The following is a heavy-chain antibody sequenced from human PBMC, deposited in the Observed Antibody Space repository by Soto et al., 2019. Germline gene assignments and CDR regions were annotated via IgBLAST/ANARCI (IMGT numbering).Heavy chain of an antibody. Sequence: PGGSLRLSCAASGFTFSSYGIHWVRQAPGKGLEWVAFIFDDGNNKYYADSVKGRFTISRDNFRNTLYLQMNSLRGEDTAVYYCAKRRNVLRFLEWSSGMEVWGQGTTVTVSS. D-gene: IGHD3-3*01. V-gene: IGHV3-30*02. CDR2: IFDDGNNK. CDR3: AKRRNVLRFLEWSSGMEV. J-gene: IGHJ6*02. CDR1: GFTFSSYG.